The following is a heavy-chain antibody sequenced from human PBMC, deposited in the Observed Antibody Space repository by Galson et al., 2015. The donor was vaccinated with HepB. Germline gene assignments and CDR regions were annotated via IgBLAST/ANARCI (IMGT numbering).Heavy chain of an antibody. CDR2: IESDGSGT. J-gene: IGHJ3*02. D-gene: IGHD6-19*01. Sequence: SLRLSCAASGFTFSSYWMHWVRQAPGKGLVWVSRIESDGSGTSYADSVKGRFTISRDNAKNTLYLQMNSLRAEDTAVYYCARETAVAGPDAFDIWGQGTMVTASS. CDR1: GFTFSSYW. CDR3: ARETAVAGPDAFDI. V-gene: IGHV3-74*01.